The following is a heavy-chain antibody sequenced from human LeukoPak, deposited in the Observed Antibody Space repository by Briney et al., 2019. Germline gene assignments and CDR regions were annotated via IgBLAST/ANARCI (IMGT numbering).Heavy chain of an antibody. CDR1: GFTFSSYA. V-gene: IGHV3-30-3*01. CDR2: ISYDGSNK. CDR3: ARAGKLAYYYYYMDV. Sequence: GGSLRLSCAASGFTFSSYAMHWVRQAPGKGLEWVAVISYDGSNKYYADSVKGRFTISRDNSKNTLYLQMNSLRAEDTAVYYCARAGKLAYYYYYMDVWGKGTTVTVSS. D-gene: IGHD1-26*01. J-gene: IGHJ6*03.